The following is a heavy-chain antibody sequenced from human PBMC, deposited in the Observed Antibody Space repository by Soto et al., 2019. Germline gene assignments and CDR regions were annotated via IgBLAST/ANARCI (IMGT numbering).Heavy chain of an antibody. CDR2: IIPIFGST. CDR1: GGTFSSYS. V-gene: IGHV1-69*06. J-gene: IGHJ4*02. D-gene: IGHD3-16*01. CDR3: ATKPRRGREYFYFVL. Sequence: QVQLVQSGAEVRKPGSSVKVSCEASGGTFSSYSINWVRQAPGQGLEWMGGIIPIFGSTNYAQKFQGRVTITADKSTNTVSLELTSLRPHDTALYFCATKPRRGREYFYFVLWGQGPLLTVSS.